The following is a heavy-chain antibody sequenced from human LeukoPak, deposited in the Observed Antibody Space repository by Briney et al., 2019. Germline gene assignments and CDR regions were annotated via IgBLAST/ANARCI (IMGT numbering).Heavy chain of an antibody. CDR2: VYYSGST. D-gene: IGHD2/OR15-2a*01. Sequence: SETLSLTCTVSGGSIRSYYWSWIRQPPGKGLEWIGYVYYSGSTNYNPSLKSRVTISVDTSKNQFSLKLSSVTAADTAVYYCASQGGVAIYLYFDYWGQGTLVTVSS. V-gene: IGHV4-59*08. CDR3: ASQGGVAIYLYFDY. CDR1: GGSIRSYY. J-gene: IGHJ4*02.